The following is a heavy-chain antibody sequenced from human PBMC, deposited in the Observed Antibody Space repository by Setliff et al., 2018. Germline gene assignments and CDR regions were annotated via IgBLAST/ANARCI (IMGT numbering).Heavy chain of an antibody. CDR1: GFRFTNFG. D-gene: IGHD6-6*01. J-gene: IGHJ4*02. CDR3: ATRRAARSPLTG. V-gene: IGHV1-18*01. Sequence: GASVKVSCKTSGFRFTNFGFSWVRQAPGQGLEWLGSISPYSGNTNYPQWLQGRVTMTTDTSATTVYMELKSLRSDDTAVYYCATRRAARSPLTGWGQGTLVTVSS. CDR2: ISPYSGNT.